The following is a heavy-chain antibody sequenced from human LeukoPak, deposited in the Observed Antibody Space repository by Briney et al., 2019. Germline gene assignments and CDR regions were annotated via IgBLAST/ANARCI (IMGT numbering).Heavy chain of an antibody. Sequence: GGSLRLSCAASGFTFSSYSMNWVRQAPGKGLEWVSSISSSSSYIYYADSVKGRFTISRDNAKNSLYLQMNSLRAEDTAVYYCARVGLISYYFDYWGQGTLVTVSS. CDR2: ISSSSSYI. CDR3: ARVGLISYYFDY. V-gene: IGHV3-21*01. D-gene: IGHD3-3*02. J-gene: IGHJ4*02. CDR1: GFTFSSYS.